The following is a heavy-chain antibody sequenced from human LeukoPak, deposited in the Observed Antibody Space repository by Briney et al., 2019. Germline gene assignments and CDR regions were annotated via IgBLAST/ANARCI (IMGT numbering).Heavy chain of an antibody. CDR2: LLYSGNT. D-gene: IGHD1-26*01. J-gene: IGHJ6*02. CDR3: TRRGSGNGGTYAGMDV. V-gene: IGHV4-39*01. CDR1: GGSISSDVHY. Sequence: LETLSLTCTVAGGSISSDVHYWDWIRQAPGKGLEWIGSLLYSGNTWYNPSLESRVTISVDTSENQFSLRLTSVNAADTALYFCTRRGSGNGGTYAGMDVWGPGTADTVSS.